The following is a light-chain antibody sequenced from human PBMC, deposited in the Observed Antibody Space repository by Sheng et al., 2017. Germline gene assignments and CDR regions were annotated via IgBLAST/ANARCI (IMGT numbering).Light chain of an antibody. Sequence: DIQMTQSPSSLSASVGDRVTITCRASQSISTYLNWYQQKPGKAPNLLIYAASTLQSGVPSRFSGSGSGTDFTLTISSLQPEDFATYYCQQSYSTPMYTFGQGPSWRS. CDR1: QSISTY. CDR3: QQSYSTPMYT. V-gene: IGKV1-39*01. J-gene: IGKJ2*01. CDR2: AAS.